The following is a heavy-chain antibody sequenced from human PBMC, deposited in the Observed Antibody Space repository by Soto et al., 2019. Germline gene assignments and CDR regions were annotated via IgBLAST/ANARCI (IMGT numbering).Heavy chain of an antibody. CDR3: ARDSYYDFWSGPRATPYYYMDV. Sequence: ASVKVSCKASGGTFSSYTISWVRQAPGQGLEWMGRIIPILGIANYAQKFQGRATITADKSTSTAYMELSSLRSEDTAVYYCARDSYYDFWSGPRATPYYYMDVWGKGTTVTVSS. D-gene: IGHD3-3*01. V-gene: IGHV1-69*04. CDR1: GGTFSSYT. CDR2: IIPILGIA. J-gene: IGHJ6*03.